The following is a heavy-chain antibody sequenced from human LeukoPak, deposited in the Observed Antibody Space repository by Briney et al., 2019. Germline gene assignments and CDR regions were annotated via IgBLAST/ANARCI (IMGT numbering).Heavy chain of an antibody. Sequence: PSETLSLTCTVSGGSISSYYWSWIRQPPGKGLEWIGYIYYSGSTNYNPSLKSRVTTSVDTSKNQFSLKLSSVTAADTAVYYCARVGYYDSSGSDYWGQGTLVTVSS. CDR3: ARVGYYDSSGSDY. CDR1: GGSISSYY. V-gene: IGHV4-59*01. CDR2: IYYSGST. J-gene: IGHJ4*02. D-gene: IGHD3-22*01.